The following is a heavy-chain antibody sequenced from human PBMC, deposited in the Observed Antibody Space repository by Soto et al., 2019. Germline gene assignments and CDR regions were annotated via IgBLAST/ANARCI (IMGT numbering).Heavy chain of an antibody. CDR1: GYIFTSYG. CDR3: ARDLAAAGPFDY. D-gene: IGHD6-13*01. Sequence: QVQLVQYEAEVKKPGASVRVSCKASGYIFTSYGISWVRQAPGQGLEWMGWISAYNGNTNYAQKLQGRVTMTTDTSTSTTYMELRSLRSDDTAVYYCARDLAAAGPFDYWGQGTLVTVSS. J-gene: IGHJ4*02. V-gene: IGHV1-18*01. CDR2: ISAYNGNT.